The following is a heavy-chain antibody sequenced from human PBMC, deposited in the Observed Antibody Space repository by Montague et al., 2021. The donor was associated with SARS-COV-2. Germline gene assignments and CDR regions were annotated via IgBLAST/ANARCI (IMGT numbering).Heavy chain of an antibody. CDR1: GASLSSDSLS. CDR2: TYYRSKWYN. J-gene: IGHJ3*01. CDR3: ARKMDTSFDV. V-gene: IGHV6-1*01. D-gene: IGHD5-18*01. Sequence: VSPGASLSSDSLSWHWIRQSPSRGLEWLASTYYRSKWYNDSAPSVSGRATVKPDTSRNQFSLHLDSVTPEDTALYFCARKMDTSFDVWGKGTMVIVSS.